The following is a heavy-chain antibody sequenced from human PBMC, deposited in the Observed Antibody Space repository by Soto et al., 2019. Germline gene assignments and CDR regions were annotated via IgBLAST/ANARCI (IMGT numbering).Heavy chain of an antibody. D-gene: IGHD2-21*02. CDR2: IKQDGSEK. CDR1: GFTFSSYW. J-gene: IGHJ4*02. Sequence: GGSLRLSCAASGFTFSSYWMSWVRQAPGKGLEWVANIKQDGSEKYYVDSVKGRFTISRDNAKNSLYLQMNSLRAEDTAVYYCARLGDYCGGDCYSEPVRYFDYWGQGTLVTVSS. CDR3: ARLGDYCGGDCYSEPVRYFDY. V-gene: IGHV3-7*05.